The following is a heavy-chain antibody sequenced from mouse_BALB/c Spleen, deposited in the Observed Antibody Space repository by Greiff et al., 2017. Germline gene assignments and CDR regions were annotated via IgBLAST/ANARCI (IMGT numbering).Heavy chain of an antibody. CDR1: GYAFSSSW. D-gene: IGHD3-1*01. V-gene: IGHV1-82*01. CDR3: ARSSSAPYYFDY. CDR2: IYPGDGDT. J-gene: IGHJ2*01. Sequence: VQLQQSGPELVKPGASVKISCKASGYAFSSSWMNWVKQRPGQGLEWIGRIYPGDGDTNYNGKFKGKATLTADKSSSTAYMQLSSLTSVDSAVYFCARSSSAPYYFDYWGQGTTLTVSS.